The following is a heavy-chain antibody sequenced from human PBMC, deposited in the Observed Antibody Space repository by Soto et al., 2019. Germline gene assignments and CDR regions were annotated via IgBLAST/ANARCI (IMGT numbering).Heavy chain of an antibody. CDR2: IYWNDDK. D-gene: IGHD3-3*01. Sequence: GLDLEWLALIYWNDDKRYSPSLKSRLTITKDTSKNQVVLTMTNMDPVDTATYYCAHNPGSYYDFWSGYYRVGYFDYWGQGTLVTVSS. J-gene: IGHJ4*02. CDR3: AHNPGSYYDFWSGYYRVGYFDY. V-gene: IGHV2-5*01.